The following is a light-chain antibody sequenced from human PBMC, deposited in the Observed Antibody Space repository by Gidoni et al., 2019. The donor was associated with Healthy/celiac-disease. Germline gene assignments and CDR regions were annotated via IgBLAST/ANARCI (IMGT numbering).Light chain of an antibody. CDR3: SSYTSSSTWV. CDR2: DVS. CDR1: SSEVGGYNY. Sequence: QSAPTQPASVSGSPGPSITLSCTGTSSEVGGYNYVSWYQQHPGKATKLMIYDVSNRPSGVSNRFSGSKSGNTASLTISGLQAEDEADYYCSSYTSSSTWVFGGGTKLTV. J-gene: IGLJ3*02. V-gene: IGLV2-14*01.